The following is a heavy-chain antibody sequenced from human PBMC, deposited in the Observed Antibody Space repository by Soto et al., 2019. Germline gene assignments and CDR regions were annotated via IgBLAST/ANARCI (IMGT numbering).Heavy chain of an antibody. J-gene: IGHJ5*01. CDR2: ISHDGSAK. V-gene: IGHV3-30*18. CDR3: AKDWVVTGWYYWFDS. Sequence: QVQLVESGGGLVQPGTSLRLSCAASGFTFSTHGMHWVRQAPGKGLQWVAMISHDGSAKHYVDSVKGRFTISRDTSKNTLFLQMDSLRVEDTAIYYCAKDWVVTGWYYWFDSWGQGTLVTVSS. CDR1: GFTFSTHG. D-gene: IGHD2-21*02.